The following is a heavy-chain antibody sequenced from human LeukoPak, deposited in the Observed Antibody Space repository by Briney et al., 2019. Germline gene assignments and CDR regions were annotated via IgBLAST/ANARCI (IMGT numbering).Heavy chain of an antibody. D-gene: IGHD2-2*02. CDR3: ARSRYCSSTSCYNRNWFGP. V-gene: IGHV4-4*07. J-gene: IGHJ5*02. Sequence: SETLSLTCTVSGGSISSYYWSWIRQPAGKGLEWIGRIYTSGSTNYNPSLKSRVTMSVDTSKNQFSLKLSSVTAADTAVYYCARSRYCSSTSCYNRNWFGPWGQGTLVTVSS. CDR2: IYTSGST. CDR1: GGSISSYY.